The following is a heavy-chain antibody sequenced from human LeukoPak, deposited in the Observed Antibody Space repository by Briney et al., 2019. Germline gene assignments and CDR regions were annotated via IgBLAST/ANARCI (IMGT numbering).Heavy chain of an antibody. J-gene: IGHJ1*01. CDR1: GFTFSSYG. V-gene: IGHV3-30*03. CDR3: ATVVVTRPPDPEGYFQH. CDR2: ISYDGSNK. D-gene: IGHD3-22*01. Sequence: SGGSLRLSCAASGFTFSSYGMHWVRQAPGKGLEWVAVISYDGSNKYYADSVKGRFTISRDNSKNTLYLQMNSLRAEDTAVYYCATVVVTRPPDPEGYFQHWGQGTLVTVSS.